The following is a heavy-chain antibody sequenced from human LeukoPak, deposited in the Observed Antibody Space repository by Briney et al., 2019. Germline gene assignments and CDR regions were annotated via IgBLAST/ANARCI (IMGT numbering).Heavy chain of an antibody. CDR1: GYTFTSYG. Sequence: ASVKVSCKASGYTFTSYGISWVRQAPGQGLEWMGWISACNGNTNFAPKLQGRVTMTTDTSTSTAYMELRSLRSDDTAVYYCARDKNYYYDSSGYPGGHYFDYWGQGTLVTVSS. D-gene: IGHD3-22*01. V-gene: IGHV1-18*01. CDR2: ISACNGNT. J-gene: IGHJ4*02. CDR3: ARDKNYYYDSSGYPGGHYFDY.